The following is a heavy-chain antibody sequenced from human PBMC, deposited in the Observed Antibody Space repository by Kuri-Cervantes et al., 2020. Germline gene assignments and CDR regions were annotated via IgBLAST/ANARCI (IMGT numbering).Heavy chain of an antibody. CDR1: GFTVSSNY. CDR3: ASFPSYRLGYLQH. Sequence: GESLKISCAASGFTVSSNYMSWVRQAPGKGLEWVSVIYSGGSTYYADSVKGRFTISRDNSKNTLYLQMNSLRAEDTAVYYCASFPSYRLGYLQHWGQGTLVTVSS. J-gene: IGHJ1*01. CDR2: IYSGGST. D-gene: IGHD3-16*02. V-gene: IGHV3-53*01.